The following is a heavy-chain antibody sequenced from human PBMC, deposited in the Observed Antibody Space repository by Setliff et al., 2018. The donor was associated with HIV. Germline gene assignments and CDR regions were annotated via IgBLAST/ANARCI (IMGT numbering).Heavy chain of an antibody. D-gene: IGHD3-22*01. CDR1: GGSISSSSYY. J-gene: IGHJ5*02. CDR3: ASRVYYYDSSGYLREEGFDP. V-gene: IGHV4-39*01. Sequence: PSETLSLTCTVSGGSISSSSYYWGWIRQPPGKGLEWIGSIYYSGSTYYNPSLKSRVTISVDTSKNQFSLKLSSVPAADAAVYYCASRVYYYDSSGYLREEGFDPWGQGTLVTVSS. CDR2: IYYSGST.